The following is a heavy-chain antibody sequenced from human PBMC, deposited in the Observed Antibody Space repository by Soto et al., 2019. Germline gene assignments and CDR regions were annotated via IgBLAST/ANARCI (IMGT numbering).Heavy chain of an antibody. CDR1: GGSISSYY. V-gene: IGHV4-59*12. D-gene: IGHD2-15*01. Sequence: SETLSLTCTVSGGSISSYYWSWIRQPPGKGLEWIGYIYYSGSTNYNPSLKSRVTISVDTSKNQFSLKLSSVTAADTAVYYCARDYGGKGPYYYYGMDVWGQGTTVTVSS. CDR3: ARDYGGKGPYYYYGMDV. CDR2: IYYSGST. J-gene: IGHJ6*02.